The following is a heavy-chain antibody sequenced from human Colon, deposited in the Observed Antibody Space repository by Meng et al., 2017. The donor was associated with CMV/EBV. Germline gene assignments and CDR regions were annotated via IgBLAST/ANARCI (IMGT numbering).Heavy chain of an antibody. V-gene: IGHV4-59*01. CDR3: ARDPAGMVMANARGYFDS. Sequence: SGPTLVKPTETLTLTCTVSGGAIRGFYWNWIRQSPGKGLEWIGYVYNSESTNYNPSLKSRVTISEDTSKNQISLRLTSVTAADTAVYYCARDPAGMVMANARGYFDSWGQGTQVTVSS. CDR1: GGAIRGFY. CDR2: VYNSEST. J-gene: IGHJ4*02. D-gene: IGHD3-22*01.